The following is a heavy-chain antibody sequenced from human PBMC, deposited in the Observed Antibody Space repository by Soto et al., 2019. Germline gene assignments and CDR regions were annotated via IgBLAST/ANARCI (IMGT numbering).Heavy chain of an antibody. CDR2: ISYDATTK. J-gene: IGHJ4*02. CDR3: ARDPLVGAPDYFDY. D-gene: IGHD1-26*01. V-gene: IGHV3-30-3*01. Sequence: QVQLVESGGGVVQPGRSLRLSCAASGFTFSSYPLHWVRQAPGKGLEWVAVISYDATTKYHADSVKGRFTISRDNSKNTLYLQMNSLRDEDTAVYYCARDPLVGAPDYFDYWGQGPLVTVSA. CDR1: GFTFSSYP.